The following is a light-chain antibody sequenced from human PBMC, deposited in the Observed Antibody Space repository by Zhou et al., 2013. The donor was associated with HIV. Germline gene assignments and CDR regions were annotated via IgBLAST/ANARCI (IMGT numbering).Light chain of an antibody. CDR2: DAS. V-gene: IGKV3-11*01. CDR1: QTVSGSY. J-gene: IGKJ5*01. CDR3: QQRSNWPPIT. Sequence: EIVLTQSPGTLSLSPGERATLSCRASQTVSGSYFAWYQQKPGQAPRVLIYDASNRATGIPARFSGSGSGTDFTLTISSLEPEDFAIYYCQQRSNWPPITFGQGTRLEIK.